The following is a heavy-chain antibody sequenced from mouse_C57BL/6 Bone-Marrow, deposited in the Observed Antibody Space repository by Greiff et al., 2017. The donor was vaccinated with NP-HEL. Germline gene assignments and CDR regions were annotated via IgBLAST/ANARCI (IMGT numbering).Heavy chain of an antibody. Sequence: VQLQQSGAELVRPGASVKLSCTASGFNIKDDYMHWVKQRPEQGLEWIGWIDPENGDTESASKFQGKATITADTSSNTAYLQLSSLTSEDTAVYYCTTRIPITTVVATGYFDYWGQGTTLTVSS. CDR2: IDPENGDT. CDR3: TTRIPITTVVATGYFDY. CDR1: GFNIKDDY. D-gene: IGHD1-1*01. V-gene: IGHV14-4*01. J-gene: IGHJ2*01.